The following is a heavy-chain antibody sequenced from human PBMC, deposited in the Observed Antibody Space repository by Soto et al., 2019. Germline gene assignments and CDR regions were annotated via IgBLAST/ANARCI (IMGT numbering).Heavy chain of an antibody. V-gene: IGHV4-34*01. Sequence: SETLSLTFAVSGGSFSTYYLSSTLQPPGEGLEWIGEINHSGSIYYNPSLNSRVTISVDTSKNQFSLKLTSVTAADTAVYFCAPFPERFPFDPWGQGALVTVSS. J-gene: IGHJ5*02. CDR2: INHSGSI. D-gene: IGHD3-3*01. CDR1: GGSFSTYY. CDR3: APFPERFPFDP.